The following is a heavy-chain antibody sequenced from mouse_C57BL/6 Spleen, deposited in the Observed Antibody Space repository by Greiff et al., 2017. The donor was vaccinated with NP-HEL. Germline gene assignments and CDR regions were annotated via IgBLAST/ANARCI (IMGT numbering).Heavy chain of an antibody. Sequence: QVQLKQSGAELVRPGASVTLSCKASGYTFTDYEMHWVKQTPVHGLEWIGAIDPETGGTAYNQKFKGKAILTADKSSSTAYMELRSLTSEDSAVYYCTRNRITTVVAPFDYWGQGTTLTVSS. CDR2: IDPETGGT. CDR3: TRNRITTVVAPFDY. D-gene: IGHD1-1*01. CDR1: GYTFTDYE. V-gene: IGHV1-15*01. J-gene: IGHJ2*01.